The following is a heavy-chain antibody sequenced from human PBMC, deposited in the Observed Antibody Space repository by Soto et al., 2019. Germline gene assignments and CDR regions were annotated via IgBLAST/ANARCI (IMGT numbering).Heavy chain of an antibody. D-gene: IGHD1-1*01. CDR1: GLTVSGKKY. J-gene: IGHJ3*01. Sequence: LRLSCAASGLTVSGKKYVAWVRQAPGKGLEWVSALYDVDGSFYADSAKGRFTTSSDSSKTTVYLQMNGLRPDDTAVYYCATWHEREHAYDVWGQGTTVTV. CDR3: ATWHEREHAYDV. V-gene: IGHV3-53*01. CDR2: LYDVDGS.